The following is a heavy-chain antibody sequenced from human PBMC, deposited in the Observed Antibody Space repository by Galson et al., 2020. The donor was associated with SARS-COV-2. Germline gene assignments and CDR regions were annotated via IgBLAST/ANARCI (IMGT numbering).Heavy chain of an antibody. V-gene: IGHV3-23*01. D-gene: IGHD1-26*01. J-gene: IGHJ4*02. Sequence: GGSLRLSCTASGFTFGVAAMSWVRQSPERGLEWVSTINGAGYRTDYADSVEGRFTVSRDNVKDILYLQMDSLRAEDTAIYYCAKDIREGASDFWGQGILVTVSS. CDR3: AKDIREGASDF. CDR1: GFTFGVAA. CDR2: INGAGYRT.